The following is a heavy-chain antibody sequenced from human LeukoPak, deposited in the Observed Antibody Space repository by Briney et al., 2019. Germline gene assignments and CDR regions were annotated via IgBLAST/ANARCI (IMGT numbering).Heavy chain of an antibody. CDR1: GFTFSSYA. Sequence: RGSLRLSCAASGFTFSSYAMSWVRQAPGKGLEWVSAISGSGGSTYYADSVKGRFTISRDNSKNTLYLQMNSLRAEDTAVYYCAKMSAGEPFPFNYWGQGTLVTVSS. CDR2: ISGSGGST. CDR3: AKMSAGEPFPFNY. V-gene: IGHV3-23*01. J-gene: IGHJ4*02. D-gene: IGHD7-27*01.